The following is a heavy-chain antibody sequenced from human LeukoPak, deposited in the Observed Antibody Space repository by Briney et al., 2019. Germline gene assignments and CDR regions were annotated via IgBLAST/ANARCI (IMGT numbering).Heavy chain of an antibody. CDR3: ARMYYGSGSSYYYMDV. CDR2: IYYSGST. CDR1: GGSISSYY. J-gene: IGHJ6*03. D-gene: IGHD3-10*01. V-gene: IGHV4-59*01. Sequence: SETLSLTCTVSGGSISSYYWSWIRQPPGKGLEWIGYIYYSGSTNYNPSLKSRVTISLDTSKNQFSLKLSSVTAADTAVYYCARMYYGSGSSYYYMDVWGKGTTVTVSS.